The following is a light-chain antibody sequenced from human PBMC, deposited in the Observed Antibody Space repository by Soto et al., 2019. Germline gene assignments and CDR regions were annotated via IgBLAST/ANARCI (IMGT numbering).Light chain of an antibody. V-gene: IGLV1-44*01. CDR3: AAWDDSLKGWV. Sequence: QSVLTQPPSASGTPGQRVTISCSGTSSNIGSKTVNWYQQLPGTAPKLLIYTNSQRPSGVPDRFSGSKSGTSASLAISGLRSEDEADYYCAAWDDSLKGWVFGGGTKLTVL. CDR1: SSNIGSKT. J-gene: IGLJ3*02. CDR2: TNS.